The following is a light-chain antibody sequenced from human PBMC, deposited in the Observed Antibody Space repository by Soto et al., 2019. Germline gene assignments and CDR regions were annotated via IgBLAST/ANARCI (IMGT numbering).Light chain of an antibody. V-gene: IGKV3-20*01. CDR1: QSVTNSY. CDR3: QQYGSSPWT. CDR2: GAS. J-gene: IGKJ1*01. Sequence: EIVLTQSPGTLSLSPGDRATLSYRASQSVTNSYIAWYQQKPGQAPRLLIYGASSRATGIPDRFTGSGSGTDFTLTITRLEPEDFAVYHCQQYGSSPWTFGQGTKVEIK.